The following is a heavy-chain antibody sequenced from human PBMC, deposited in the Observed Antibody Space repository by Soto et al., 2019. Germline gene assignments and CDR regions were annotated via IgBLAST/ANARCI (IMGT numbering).Heavy chain of an antibody. CDR1: GGTFGSYA. Sequence: GASVKVSCKASGGTFGSYASSWVRQAPGQGVEWMGGIIPIFGTANYAQKFQGRVTITADESTSTAYMEPSSLRSEDTAVYYCARDRGQQQLADFDYWGQGTLVTVSS. J-gene: IGHJ4*02. CDR2: IIPIFGTA. V-gene: IGHV1-69*13. CDR3: ARDRGQQQLADFDY. D-gene: IGHD6-13*01.